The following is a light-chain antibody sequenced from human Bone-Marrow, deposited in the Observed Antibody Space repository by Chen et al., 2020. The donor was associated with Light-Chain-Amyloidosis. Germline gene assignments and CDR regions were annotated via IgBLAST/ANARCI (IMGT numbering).Light chain of an antibody. V-gene: IGLV3-25*03. CDR1: DLPTKY. CDR3: QSADSCGTYEVI. CDR2: RDT. Sequence: SYELTQTPSVSVSPGQTARITCSGDDLPTKYAYWYQQKPGQAPVLVIHRDTERPSGISERFSGSSSGTTATLTISGVQAEDEADYHCQSADSCGTYEVIFGGGTKLTVL. J-gene: IGLJ2*01.